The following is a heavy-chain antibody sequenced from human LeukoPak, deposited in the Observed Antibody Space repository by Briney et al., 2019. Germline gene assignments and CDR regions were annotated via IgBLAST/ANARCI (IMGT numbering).Heavy chain of an antibody. Sequence: GGSLRLSCAASGFSVSSDYMTWVRQAPGKGLEWVSVIYSGGSTYYADSVKGRFTISRDNSKNTLYLQMSSLRAEDTAVYFCVRGYSFGPYGMDVWGQGTTVTVSS. J-gene: IGHJ6*02. CDR1: GFSVSSDY. D-gene: IGHD2-15*01. V-gene: IGHV3-53*05. CDR2: IYSGGST. CDR3: VRGYSFGPYGMDV.